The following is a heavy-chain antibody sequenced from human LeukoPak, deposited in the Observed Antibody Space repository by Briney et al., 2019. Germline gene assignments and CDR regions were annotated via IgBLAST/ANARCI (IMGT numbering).Heavy chain of an antibody. J-gene: IGHJ4*02. Sequence: GGSLRLSCAASGFTFNSYAMSWVRQAPGKGLEWVSGISWNSGSIGYADSVKGRFTISRDNAKNSLYLQMNSLRAEDTALYYCAKEAYSSGGDFDYWGQGTLVTVSS. CDR1: GFTFNSYA. V-gene: IGHV3-9*01. D-gene: IGHD6-19*01. CDR2: ISWNSGSI. CDR3: AKEAYSSGGDFDY.